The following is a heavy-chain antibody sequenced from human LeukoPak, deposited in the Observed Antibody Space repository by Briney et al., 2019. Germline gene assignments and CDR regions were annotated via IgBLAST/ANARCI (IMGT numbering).Heavy chain of an antibody. CDR1: GYTLTELS. Sequence: ASVKVSCKVSGYTLTELSMHWVRQAPGKGLEWMGGFDPEDGETICAQKFQGRVTMTEDTSTDTAYMELSSLRSEDTAMYYCATSSSYLRYYYYYMDVWGKGTTVTVSS. D-gene: IGHD3-22*01. CDR3: ATSSSYLRYYYYYMDV. J-gene: IGHJ6*03. V-gene: IGHV1-24*01. CDR2: FDPEDGET.